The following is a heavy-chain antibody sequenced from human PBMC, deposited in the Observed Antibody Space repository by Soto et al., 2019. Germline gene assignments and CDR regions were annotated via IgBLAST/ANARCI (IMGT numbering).Heavy chain of an antibody. D-gene: IGHD1-7*01. V-gene: IGHV4-30-4*01. CDR2: IYSTGSS. CDR3: ARGPSITGTTRNFDY. J-gene: IGHJ4*02. Sequence: SETLSLTCSVSGGSISSGNYYWSWIRRSPGKGLEWIGYIYSTGSSYYNPSLRSRVSMSVDTSKNQFSLKLSSVTAADTAVYYCARGPSITGTTRNFDYWGQGTLVTVSS. CDR1: GGSISSGNYY.